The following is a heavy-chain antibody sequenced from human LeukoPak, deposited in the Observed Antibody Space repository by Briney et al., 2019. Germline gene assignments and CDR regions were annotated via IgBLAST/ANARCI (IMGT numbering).Heavy chain of an antibody. D-gene: IGHD3-10*01. Sequence: GGSLRLSCAASGFTFSTHGMHWVRQAPGKGLEWVALITYDGYYKYYSDSVKGRFTISSDTSKNTLSLQMNSLRAEDTAVYYCARDLSPVVRASPMGYWGQGTLVTVSS. CDR1: GFTFSTHG. V-gene: IGHV3-30*03. J-gene: IGHJ4*02. CDR2: ITYDGYYK. CDR3: ARDLSPVVRASPMGY.